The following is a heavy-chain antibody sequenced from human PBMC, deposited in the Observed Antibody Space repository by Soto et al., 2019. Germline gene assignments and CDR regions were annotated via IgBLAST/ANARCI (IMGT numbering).Heavy chain of an antibody. CDR2: IYYSGST. D-gene: IGHD2-15*01. CDR3: ARQVVVVVAATEGRSLYMDV. Sequence: SETLSLTCTVSGGSISSSSYYWGWIRQPPGKGLEWIGSIYYSGSTYYNPSLKSRVTISVDTSKNQFSLRLSSVTAADTAVYDCARQVVVVVAATEGRSLYMDVWGKGTTVTVSS. CDR1: GGSISSSSYY. V-gene: IGHV4-39*01. J-gene: IGHJ6*03.